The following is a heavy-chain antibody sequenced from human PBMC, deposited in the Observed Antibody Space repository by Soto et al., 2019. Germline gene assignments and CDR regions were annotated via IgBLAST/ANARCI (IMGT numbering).Heavy chain of an antibody. Sequence: GGSLRLSCAASGVIFSSYWMHWVRQAPGKGLVWVSRINSDGSTTSYADSVKGRFTISRDNAKNTLFLQMNSLRAEDTAVYYCARAPNAYYDYWGQGTLVTVSS. CDR1: GVIFSSYW. D-gene: IGHD3-16*01. V-gene: IGHV3-74*01. CDR3: ARAPNAYYDY. CDR2: INSDGSTT. J-gene: IGHJ4*02.